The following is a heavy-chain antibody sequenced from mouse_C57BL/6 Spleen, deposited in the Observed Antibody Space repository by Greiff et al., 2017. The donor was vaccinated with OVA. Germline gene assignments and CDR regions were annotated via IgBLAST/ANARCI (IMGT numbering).Heavy chain of an antibody. J-gene: IGHJ4*01. CDR3: ASRSSSYAMDY. CDR1: GYTFTSYW. CDR2: IDPSDSET. D-gene: IGHD1-1*01. Sequence: QVHVKQPGAELVRPGSSVKLSCKASGYTFTSYWMHWVKQRPIQGLEWIGNIDPSDSETHYNQKFKDKATLTVDKSSSTAYMQLSSLTSEDSAVYYCASRSSSYAMDYWGQGTSVTVSS. V-gene: IGHV1-52*01.